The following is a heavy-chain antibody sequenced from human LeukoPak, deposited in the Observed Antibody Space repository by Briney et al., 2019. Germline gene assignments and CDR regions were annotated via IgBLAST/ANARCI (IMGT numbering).Heavy chain of an antibody. D-gene: IGHD5-24*01. Sequence: SETRSFTCTVSGGSISSSSYYWGWIRQPPGKGLEWIGNIYYTGSTSYKPSLKSRVTITVDTSENQVSLKLRSVTAADTAVYFCARRYMATAGYCDYWGEGTLVTVSS. CDR3: ARRYMATAGYCDY. V-gene: IGHV4-39*01. J-gene: IGHJ4*02. CDR2: IYYTGST. CDR1: GGSISSSSYY.